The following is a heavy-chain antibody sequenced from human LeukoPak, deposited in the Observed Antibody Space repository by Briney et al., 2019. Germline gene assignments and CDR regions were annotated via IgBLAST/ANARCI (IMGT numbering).Heavy chain of an antibody. D-gene: IGHD6-19*01. CDR1: GGSISSYY. CDR2: IYTSGST. Sequence: SETLSLTCTVSGGSISSYYWSWIRQPAGKGLEWIGRIYTSGSTNYNPSLKSRVTMSVDTSKNQFSLKLSSVTAADTAVYHCARGSEGIAVSPTPFDYWGQGTLVTVSS. J-gene: IGHJ4*02. V-gene: IGHV4-4*07. CDR3: ARGSEGIAVSPTPFDY.